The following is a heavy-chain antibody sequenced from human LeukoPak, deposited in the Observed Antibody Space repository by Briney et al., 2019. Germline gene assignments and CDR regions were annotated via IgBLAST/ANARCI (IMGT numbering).Heavy chain of an antibody. V-gene: IGHV1-2*02. D-gene: IGHD2-15*01. CDR1: GYTFTGYY. CDR3: AGVMGYCSGGSCYSRYYYYMDV. J-gene: IGHJ6*03. CDR2: INPNSGGT. Sequence: ASVKVSCKASGYTFTGYYMHWVRQAPGQGLEWMGWINPNSGGTNYAQKFQGRVTMTRDTSISTAYMELSRLRSEDTAVYYCAGVMGYCSGGSCYSRYYYYMDVWGKGTTVTISS.